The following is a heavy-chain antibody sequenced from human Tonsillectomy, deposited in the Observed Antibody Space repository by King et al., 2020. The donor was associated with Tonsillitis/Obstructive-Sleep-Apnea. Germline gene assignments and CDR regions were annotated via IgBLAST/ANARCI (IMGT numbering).Heavy chain of an antibody. J-gene: IGHJ5*02. D-gene: IGHD2-2*01. V-gene: IGHV3-74*01. CDR2: INSDGSTT. Sequence: VQLVESGGGLVQPGGSLRLSCAASGFTFSSYWMHWVRQAPGKGLVWVSRINSDGSTTSYADSVKGRFTISRDNANNTLYLQMNSLRAEDTAVYYCARDPEEDIVVVPAAIGWTWFDPWGQGTLVTVSS. CDR1: GFTFSSYW. CDR3: ARDPEEDIVVVPAAIGWTWFDP.